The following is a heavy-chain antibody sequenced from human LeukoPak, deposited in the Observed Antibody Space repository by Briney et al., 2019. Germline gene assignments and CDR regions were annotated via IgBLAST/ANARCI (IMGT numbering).Heavy chain of an antibody. J-gene: IGHJ4*02. CDR3: ARLHGSYYGSGSIESLKYYFDY. V-gene: IGHV4-39*01. CDR2: IYYSGST. CDR1: GGSISSSSYY. Sequence: SETLSLTCTVSGGSISSSSYYWGWIRQPPGKGLEWIGSIYYSGSTYYNPSLKSRVTIYVDTSKNQFSLKLSSVTAADTAVYYCARLHGSYYGSGSIESLKYYFDYWGQGTLVTVSS. D-gene: IGHD3-10*01.